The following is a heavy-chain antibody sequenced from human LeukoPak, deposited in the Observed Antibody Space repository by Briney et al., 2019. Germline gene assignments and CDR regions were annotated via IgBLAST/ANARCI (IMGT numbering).Heavy chain of an antibody. CDR2: ISPYNSNT. V-gene: IGHV1-18*01. CDR3: AREESIGSYQFLHDY. J-gene: IGHJ4*02. CDR1: GYTFTSYD. D-gene: IGHD1-26*01. Sequence: ASVKVSCKASGYTFTSYDINWVRQAPGQGLEWMGWISPYNSNTKYLQKFQGRVTMTTDTSTSTAYVEVRSLRSDDTAVYYCAREESIGSYQFLHDYWGQGTLVTVSS.